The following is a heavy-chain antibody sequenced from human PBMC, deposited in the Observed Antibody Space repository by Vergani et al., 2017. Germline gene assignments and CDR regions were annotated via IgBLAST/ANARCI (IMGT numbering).Heavy chain of an antibody. Sequence: EVQLVETGGGLIQPGGSLRLSCAASGFTVSSNYMSWVRQAPGKGLEWVSVIYSGGSTYYADSVKGRFTISRDNSKNTLYLQMNSLRAEDTAVYYCARVPINDFLFDYWGQGTLVIVSS. CDR1: GFTVSSNY. CDR3: ARVPINDFLFDY. D-gene: IGHD2-2*01. J-gene: IGHJ4*02. CDR2: IYSGGST. V-gene: IGHV3-53*02.